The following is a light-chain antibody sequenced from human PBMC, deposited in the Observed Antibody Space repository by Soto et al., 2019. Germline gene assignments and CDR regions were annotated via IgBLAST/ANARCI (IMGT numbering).Light chain of an antibody. Sequence: QSVLTQPPSASGSPGQSVSISCTGISSDVGGYNYVSWYQQHPGKAPKLVIYEVSKRPSGVPDRFSGSKSGNTASLTVSGLQAEDEADYYCSSYAGSNNLVFGGGTQLTVL. CDR2: EVS. CDR3: SSYAGSNNLV. J-gene: IGLJ2*01. CDR1: SSDVGGYNY. V-gene: IGLV2-8*01.